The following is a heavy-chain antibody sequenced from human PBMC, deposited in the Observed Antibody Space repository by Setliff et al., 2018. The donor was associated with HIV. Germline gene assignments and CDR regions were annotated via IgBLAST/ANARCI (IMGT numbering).Heavy chain of an antibody. J-gene: IGHJ6*03. CDR1: AFTFSNAW. D-gene: IGHD5-18*01. V-gene: IGHV3-21*06. CDR3: AREVYRYDDGSESMDV. Sequence: GGSLRLSCAASAFTFSNAWMNWVRQAPGKGLEWVSSISGSSGYEYYADSVKGRFTISRDSAKNSLYLQTSSLRAEDTAVYYCAREVYRYDDGSESMDVWGKGTTVTVSS. CDR2: ISGSSGYE.